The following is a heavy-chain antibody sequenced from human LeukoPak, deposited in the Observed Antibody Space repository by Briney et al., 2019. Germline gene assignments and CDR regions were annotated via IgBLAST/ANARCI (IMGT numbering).Heavy chain of an antibody. Sequence: PGESLKISCKGSGYSFSSYWIGWVRQMPGKGLEWMGIIYPGDSDTRYSPSFQGQVTISADKSINTAYLQWSSLKASDTAMYYCARAVAGTGGYFDYWGQGTLVTVSS. CDR1: GYSFSSYW. CDR2: IYPGDSDT. V-gene: IGHV5-51*01. D-gene: IGHD6-19*01. J-gene: IGHJ4*02. CDR3: ARAVAGTGGYFDY.